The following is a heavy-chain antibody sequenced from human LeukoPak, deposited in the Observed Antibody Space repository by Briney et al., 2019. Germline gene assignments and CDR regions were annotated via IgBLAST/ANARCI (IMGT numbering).Heavy chain of an antibody. D-gene: IGHD4-23*01. CDR1: GFTFSSYS. CDR2: ISSSSSTI. Sequence: GGSLRLSCAASGFTFSSYSMNWVRQAPGKGLEWVSYISSSSSTIYYADSVKGRFTISRDNSKNTLYLQMNSLRAEDTAVYYCAKDANFGGNSVYHDYWGQGTLVTVSS. V-gene: IGHV3-48*01. J-gene: IGHJ4*02. CDR3: AKDANFGGNSVYHDY.